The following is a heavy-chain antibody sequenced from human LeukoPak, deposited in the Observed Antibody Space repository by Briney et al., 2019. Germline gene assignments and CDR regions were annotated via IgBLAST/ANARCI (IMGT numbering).Heavy chain of an antibody. J-gene: IGHJ5*02. D-gene: IGHD2-2*02. Sequence: ASVKVSCKDSGYTFTSYGISWVRQAPGQGLEWMGWISAYNGNTNYAQKLQGRVTMTTDTSTSTAYMELRSLRSDDTAVYYCARASEGYCSSTSCYRANWFDPWGQGTLVTVSS. CDR3: ARASEGYCSSTSCYRANWFDP. CDR2: ISAYNGNT. CDR1: GYTFTSYG. V-gene: IGHV1-18*01.